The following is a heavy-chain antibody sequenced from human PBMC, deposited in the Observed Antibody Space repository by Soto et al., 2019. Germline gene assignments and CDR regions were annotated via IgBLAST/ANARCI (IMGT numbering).Heavy chain of an antibody. J-gene: IGHJ3*02. CDR3: ARGEWQWLRGSDFDI. CDR1: GFTFSSYS. Sequence: EVQLVESGGGLVKPGGSLRLSCAASGFTFSSYSMNWVRQAPGKGLEWVSSISSSSSYIYYADSVKGRFTISRDNAKNSLYLQMNSLRAEDTAVYYCARGEWQWLRGSDFDIWGQGTMVTVSS. V-gene: IGHV3-21*01. D-gene: IGHD6-19*01. CDR2: ISSSSSYI.